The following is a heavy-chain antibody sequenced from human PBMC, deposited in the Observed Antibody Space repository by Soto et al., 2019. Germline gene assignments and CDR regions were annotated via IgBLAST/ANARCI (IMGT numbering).Heavy chain of an antibody. J-gene: IGHJ4*02. CDR1: GGSVSNYY. D-gene: IGHD6-19*01. V-gene: IGHV4-59*08. CDR3: ARRSSGWSGDFDY. Sequence: QVQLQESGPGLVKPSETLSLNCTVSGGSVSNYYWSWIRRPPGKGLEWMGDKDYSGNTNYNPSLKSRVTRPVDTSKNQFSLKLSSVTAADTAVYYCARRSSGWSGDFDYWGRGTLVTVSS. CDR2: KDYSGNT.